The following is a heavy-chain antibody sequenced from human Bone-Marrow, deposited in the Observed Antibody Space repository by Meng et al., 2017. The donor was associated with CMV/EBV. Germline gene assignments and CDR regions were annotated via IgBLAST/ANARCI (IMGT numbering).Heavy chain of an antibody. CDR2: IRSKAYGGTT. V-gene: IGHV3-49*04. Sequence: GESLKISCAASGFTFSSYWMSWVRQAPGKGLEWVGFIRSKAYGGTTEYAASVKGRFTISRDDSKSIAYLQMNSLKTEDTAVYYCTRAPLRGSGYYNYYYYGMDVWGQGTTVTVSS. CDR3: TRAPLRGSGYYNYYYYGMDV. CDR1: GFTFSSYW. J-gene: IGHJ6*01. D-gene: IGHD3-3*01.